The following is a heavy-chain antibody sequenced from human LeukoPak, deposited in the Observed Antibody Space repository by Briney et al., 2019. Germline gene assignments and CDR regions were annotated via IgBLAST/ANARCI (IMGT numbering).Heavy chain of an antibody. CDR1: GGSINSGSYY. CDR3: ARSAGYQLLEGYYYYMDV. J-gene: IGHJ6*03. CDR2: IYYSGST. V-gene: IGHV4-61*10. Sequence: SETLSLTCTVSGGSINSGSYYWSWIRQPAGKGLEWIGYIYYSGSTNYNPSLKSRVSISLDTSKNQFSLKLTSVTAADTAVYYCARSAGYQLLEGYYYYMDVWGKGTTVTVSS. D-gene: IGHD2-2*01.